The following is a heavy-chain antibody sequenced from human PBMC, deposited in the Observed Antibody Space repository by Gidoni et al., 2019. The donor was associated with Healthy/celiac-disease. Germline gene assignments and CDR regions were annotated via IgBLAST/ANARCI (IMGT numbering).Heavy chain of an antibody. D-gene: IGHD5-12*01. J-gene: IGHJ5*02. CDR3: ATGLGDGYKYNWFDP. CDR2: FDPEDGET. CDR1: GYTITELS. Sequence: QVQLVQSGAEVKKPGTSVKVSCKVSGYTITELSMHWVRQAPGKGLEWMGGFDPEDGETIYAQKFQGRVTMTEDTSTDTAYMELSSLRSEDTAVYYCATGLGDGYKYNWFDPWGQGTLVTVSS. V-gene: IGHV1-24*01.